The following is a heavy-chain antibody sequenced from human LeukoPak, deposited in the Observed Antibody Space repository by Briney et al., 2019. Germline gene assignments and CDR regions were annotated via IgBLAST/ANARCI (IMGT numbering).Heavy chain of an antibody. Sequence: PSETLSLTCTVSGGSISSYYWSWIRQPPGKGLEWIGYIYYSGSTNYNPSLKSRVTISVDTSKNQFSLKLSSVTAADTAVYYCARVGGGNLVDYWGQGTLVTVSS. CDR3: ARVGGGNLVDY. D-gene: IGHD3-10*01. J-gene: IGHJ4*02. CDR1: GGSISSYY. CDR2: IYYSGST. V-gene: IGHV4-59*01.